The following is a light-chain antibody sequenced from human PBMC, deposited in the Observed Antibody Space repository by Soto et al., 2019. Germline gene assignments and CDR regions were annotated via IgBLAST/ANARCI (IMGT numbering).Light chain of an antibody. CDR1: QGISSY. V-gene: IGKV1-9*01. J-gene: IGKJ1*01. CDR3: QQLNSYPRT. Sequence: DIQLTQSPSFLSASVGDRVTITCRASQGISSYLAWYQQKPGKAPKLLIYAASILQSGVPSRFSGSGSGTEFTLTISSLQPEDFATNYCQQLNSYPRTFGRGTEVEIK. CDR2: AAS.